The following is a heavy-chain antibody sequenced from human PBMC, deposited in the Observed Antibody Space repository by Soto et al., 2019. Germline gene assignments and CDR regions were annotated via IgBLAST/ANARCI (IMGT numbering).Heavy chain of an antibody. CDR2: ISNSGVDT. Sequence: EVQLLESGGGLVQPGGSLRLSCAASGFTFSSHAMSWVRQAPGKGLEWVSGISNSGVDTFYADSVKGRFTVSRDNSKNTLYLQMNSLRVEDTAVYYCAKGRFNFDYWCQGTLVTVSS. V-gene: IGHV3-23*01. J-gene: IGHJ4*02. CDR3: AKGRFNFDY. CDR1: GFTFSSHA.